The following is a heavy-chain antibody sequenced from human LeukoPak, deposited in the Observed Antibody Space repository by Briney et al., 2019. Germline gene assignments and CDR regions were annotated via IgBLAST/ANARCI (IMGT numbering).Heavy chain of an antibody. CDR3: AWGTVAGYFDY. CDR2: TYYRSKWYN. D-gene: IGHD6-19*01. Sequence: SQTLSLTCAISGDSVSSNSAARNWIRQSPSRGLEWLGRTYYRSKWYNDYAVSVKSRIIINPDTSRNQFSLQLNSVTPEDTAVYYCAWGTVAGYFDYWGQGTLVTVSS. CDR1: GDSVSSNSAA. J-gene: IGHJ4*02. V-gene: IGHV6-1*01.